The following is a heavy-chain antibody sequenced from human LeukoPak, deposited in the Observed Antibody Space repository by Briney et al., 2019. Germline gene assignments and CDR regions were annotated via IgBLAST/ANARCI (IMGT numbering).Heavy chain of an antibody. J-gene: IGHJ4*02. Sequence: PGGSLRLSCAASGFTFSSYAMSWVRQAPGKGLEWVSAISGSGGSTYHADSVKGRFTISRDNSKNTLYLQMNSLRAEDTAVYYCAKGQHAYYEFWSGLPFSDYWGQGTLVTVSS. CDR3: AKGQHAYYEFWSGLPFSDY. D-gene: IGHD3-3*01. CDR1: GFTFSSYA. CDR2: ISGSGGST. V-gene: IGHV3-23*01.